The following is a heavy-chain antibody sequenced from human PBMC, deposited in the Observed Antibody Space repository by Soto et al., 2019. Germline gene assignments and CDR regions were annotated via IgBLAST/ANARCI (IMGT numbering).Heavy chain of an antibody. V-gene: IGHV4-59*01. J-gene: IGHJ6*02. CDR3: ARNYYGDYPLYYYYGMDV. D-gene: IGHD4-17*01. CDR1: GGSISSYC. CDR2: IYYSGST. Sequence: SETLSLTCTVSGGSISSYCWSWIRQPPGKGLEWIGYIYYSGSTNYNPSLKSRVTISVDTSKNQFSLKLSSVTAADTAVYYCARNYYGDYPLYYYYGMDVWGQGTTVTVSS.